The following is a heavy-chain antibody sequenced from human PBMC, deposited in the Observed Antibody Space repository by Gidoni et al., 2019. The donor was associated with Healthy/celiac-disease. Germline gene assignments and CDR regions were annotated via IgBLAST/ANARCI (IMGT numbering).Heavy chain of an antibody. CDR1: GFTFGDYA. Sequence: EVQLVESGGGLVKPGRSLRLSCTASGFTFGDYAMSWFRQAPGKGLEWVGFIRSKAYGGTTEYAASVKGRFTISRDDSKSIAYLQMNSLKTEDTAVYYCTTRRELGDQPFDYWGQGTLVTVSS. J-gene: IGHJ4*02. D-gene: IGHD7-27*01. CDR2: IRSKAYGGTT. CDR3: TTRRELGDQPFDY. V-gene: IGHV3-49*05.